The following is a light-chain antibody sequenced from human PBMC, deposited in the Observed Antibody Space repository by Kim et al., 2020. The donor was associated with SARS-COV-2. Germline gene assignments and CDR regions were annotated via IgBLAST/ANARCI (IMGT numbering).Light chain of an antibody. Sequence: DIQMTQSPSSLSASVGDRVTITCRASQSISNYLNWYQQKPGTGPKLLIYAASSLQSGVPSRFSGSGSETEFTLSISSLQTEDFATYYCQQSYSTLWTFGQGTKVDIK. V-gene: IGKV1-39*01. CDR2: AAS. CDR1: QSISNY. J-gene: IGKJ1*01. CDR3: QQSYSTLWT.